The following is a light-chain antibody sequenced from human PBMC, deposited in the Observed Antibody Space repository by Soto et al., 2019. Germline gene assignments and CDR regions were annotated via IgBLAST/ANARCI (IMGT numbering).Light chain of an antibody. J-gene: IGLJ2*01. CDR3: LSFDSSLSVV. V-gene: IGLV1-40*01. CDR2: GNT. Sequence: QSVLTQPASVSGAPGQWVTISCTGSSSKIGEGYDVHWYQQLPGRAPKLLIYGNTNRPSGVPDRFSGSKSGTSASLAITGLQAEDEADYYCLSFDSSLSVVFGGGTKVTVL. CDR1: SSKIGEGYD.